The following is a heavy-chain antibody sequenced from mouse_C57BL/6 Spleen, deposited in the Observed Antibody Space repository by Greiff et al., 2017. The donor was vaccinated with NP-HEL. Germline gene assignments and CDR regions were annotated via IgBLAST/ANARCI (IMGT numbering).Heavy chain of an antibody. CDR1: GYAFSSSW. J-gene: IGHJ4*01. CDR3: ARKTHYGMDY. Sequence: QVQLQQSGPELVKPGASVKISCKASGYAFSSSWMNWVKQRPGKGLEWIGRIYPGDGDTNYNGKFKGKATLTADKSSSTAYMQLSSLTSEDSAVYFCARKTHYGMDYWGQGTSVTVSS. V-gene: IGHV1-82*01. CDR2: IYPGDGDT.